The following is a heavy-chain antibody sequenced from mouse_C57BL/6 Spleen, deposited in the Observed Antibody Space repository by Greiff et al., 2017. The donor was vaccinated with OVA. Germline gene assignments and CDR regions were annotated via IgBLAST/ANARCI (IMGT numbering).Heavy chain of an antibody. D-gene: IGHD1-1*01. CDR1: GFSLTSYG. Sequence: QVQLKESGPGLVQPSQSLSITCTVSGFSLTSYGVHWVRQSPGKGLEWLGVIWSGGSTDYNAAFISRLSISKDNSKSQVFFKMNSLQADDTAIYYCARGIYYGSSIDYWGQGTTLTVSS. CDR3: ARGIYYGSSIDY. V-gene: IGHV2-2*01. J-gene: IGHJ2*01. CDR2: IWSGGST.